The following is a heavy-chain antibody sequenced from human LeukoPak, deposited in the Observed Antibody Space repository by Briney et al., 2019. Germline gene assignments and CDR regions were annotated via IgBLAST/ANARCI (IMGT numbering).Heavy chain of an antibody. CDR2: ISGDGGGT. Sequence: PGGSLRLSCAASGFTFDDYAMHWVRQAPGKGLEWVSLISGDGGGTYYADSVKGRFTISRDNSKNSLYLQMNSLRTEDTALYYCAKDAHSYYDFWSGSCDYWGQGTLATVSS. CDR3: AKDAHSYYDFWSGSCDY. D-gene: IGHD3-3*01. CDR1: GFTFDDYA. J-gene: IGHJ4*02. V-gene: IGHV3-43*02.